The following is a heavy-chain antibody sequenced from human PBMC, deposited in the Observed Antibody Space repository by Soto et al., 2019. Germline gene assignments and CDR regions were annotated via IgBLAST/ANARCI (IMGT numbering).Heavy chain of an antibody. D-gene: IGHD4-17*01. CDR2: ISGYNGDT. V-gene: IGHV1-18*01. J-gene: IGHJ4*02. CDR1: GYTFTSYG. CDR3: ARYLVGDLAY. Sequence: QVQLVQSGGEVKQPGASVKVSCKTSGYTFTSYGISWVRQAPGQGLEWMGWISGYNGDTKYVQKFQGRVTLTTDTSTNTDYMEVRSLRSYESAVYYCARYLVGDLAYWGQGTLVTFSS.